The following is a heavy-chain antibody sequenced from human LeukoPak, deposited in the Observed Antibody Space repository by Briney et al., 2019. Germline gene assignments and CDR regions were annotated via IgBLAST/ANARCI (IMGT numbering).Heavy chain of an antibody. V-gene: IGHV1-46*01. CDR3: ARDHPDSSGWYVGYNWFDP. J-gene: IGHJ5*02. Sequence: ASVKVSCKASGYTFTSYYMHWVRQAPGQGLEWMGIINPSVGSTSYAQKFQGRVTMTRDTSTSTVYMELSSLRSEDTAVYYCARDHPDSSGWYVGYNWFDPWGQGTLVTVSS. CDR2: INPSVGST. CDR1: GYTFTSYY. D-gene: IGHD6-19*01.